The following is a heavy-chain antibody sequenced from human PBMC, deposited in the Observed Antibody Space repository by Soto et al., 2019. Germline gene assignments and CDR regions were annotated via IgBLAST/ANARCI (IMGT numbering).Heavy chain of an antibody. CDR1: GFLVRNNY. Sequence: GGSLRLSCAASGFLVRNNYMTWVRQAPGMGLEWVSAMYSDGSAYYAESVRGRFTISRDNSINTLYLQMRSLRPEDTAVYYCAHPRGYGVFDAVDIWGQGTMVTVSS. D-gene: IGHD4-17*01. J-gene: IGHJ3*02. V-gene: IGHV3-53*01. CDR2: MYSDGSA. CDR3: AHPRGYGVFDAVDI.